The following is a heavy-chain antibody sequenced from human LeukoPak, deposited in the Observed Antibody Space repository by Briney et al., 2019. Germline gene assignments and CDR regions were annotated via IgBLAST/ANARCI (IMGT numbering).Heavy chain of an antibody. V-gene: IGHV3-30-3*01. CDR3: ARVESSGRYAFDI. CDR2: ISYDGSNK. D-gene: IGHD6-19*01. Sequence: GGSLRLSCAASGFTFSSYAMHWVRQAPGKGLEWVAVISYDGSNKYYADSVKGRFTISRNNSKSTLYLQMNSLRAEDTAVYYCARVESSGRYAFDIWGQGTMVTVSS. J-gene: IGHJ3*02. CDR1: GFTFSSYA.